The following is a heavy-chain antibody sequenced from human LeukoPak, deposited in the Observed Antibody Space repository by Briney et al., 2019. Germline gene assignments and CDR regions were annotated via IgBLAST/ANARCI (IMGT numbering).Heavy chain of an antibody. V-gene: IGHV3-23*01. CDR3: ANARYYNSDWYGLDY. J-gene: IGHJ4*02. Sequence: PGGSLRLSCAAPGFTFSSYAMSWVRQAPGKGPEWVSGISSGGDYTYYGDSVKGRFTISRDNSKNTLYLQMNSLRVEDTAVYYCANARYYNSDWYGLDYWGQGTQVTVSS. CDR2: ISSGGDYT. D-gene: IGHD6-19*01. CDR1: GFTFSSYA.